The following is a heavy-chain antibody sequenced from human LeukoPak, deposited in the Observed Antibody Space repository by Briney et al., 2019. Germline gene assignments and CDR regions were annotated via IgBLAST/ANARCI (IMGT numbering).Heavy chain of an antibody. J-gene: IGHJ3*02. CDR3: ARGRQDTIVHSGAFDI. Sequence: GGSLRLSCAASRFTFSTYFMHWVRQAPGKGLEWVAVIASDGSHTFYVESVKGRFTISRDNSKNTLYLQMNSLRAEDTAVYFCARGRQDTIVHSGAFDIWGQGTMVTVSS. CDR2: IASDGSHT. D-gene: IGHD3-10*01. CDR1: RFTFSTYF. V-gene: IGHV3-30-3*01.